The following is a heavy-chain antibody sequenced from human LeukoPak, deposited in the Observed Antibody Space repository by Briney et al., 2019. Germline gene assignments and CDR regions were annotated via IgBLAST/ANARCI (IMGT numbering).Heavy chain of an antibody. CDR3: AKDGNSYDFWSGYYTASYYFDY. CDR1: GFTFSSYA. D-gene: IGHD3-3*01. V-gene: IGHV3-23*01. Sequence: GGSLRLSCAASGFTFSSYAMSWVRQAPGKGLEWVSAISGSGGSTYYADSVKGRFTISRDNSKNTLYLQMNSLRAEDTAVCYCAKDGNSYDFWSGYYTASYYFDYWGQGTLVTVSS. J-gene: IGHJ4*02. CDR2: ISGSGGST.